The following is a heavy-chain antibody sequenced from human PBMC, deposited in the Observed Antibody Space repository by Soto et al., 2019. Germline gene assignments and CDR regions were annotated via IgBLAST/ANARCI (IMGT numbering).Heavy chain of an antibody. CDR1: VGSIRSYY. Sequence: ASETLSITCTFSVGSIRSYYWSWIRQPPGKGLEWIGYIYYSGSTDHNPSLKSRVTISVDTSKNQFSLKLRSVTAADTALYYCATDSYNFDDWGQGILVTVSS. J-gene: IGHJ4*02. D-gene: IGHD5-18*01. V-gene: IGHV4-59*01. CDR2: IYYSGST. CDR3: ATDSYNFDD.